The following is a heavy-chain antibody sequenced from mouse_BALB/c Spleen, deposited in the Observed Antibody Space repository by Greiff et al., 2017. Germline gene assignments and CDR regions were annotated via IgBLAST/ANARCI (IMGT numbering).Heavy chain of an antibody. J-gene: IGHJ2*01. CDR2: IYPYNGGT. D-gene: IGHD2-4*01. CDR1: GYTFTDYN. Sequence: EVKVVESGPELVKPGASVKISCKASGYTFTDYNMHWVKQSHGKSLEWIGYIYPYNGGTGYNQKFKSKATLTVDNSSSTAYMELRSLTSEDSAVYYCARVHYDYDDWGQGTTLTVSS. V-gene: IGHV1S29*02. CDR3: ARVHYDYDD.